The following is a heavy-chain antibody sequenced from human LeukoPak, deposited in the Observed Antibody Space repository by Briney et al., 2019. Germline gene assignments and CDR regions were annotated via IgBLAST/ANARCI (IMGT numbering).Heavy chain of an antibody. J-gene: IGHJ4*02. CDR2: ISWNIGSI. V-gene: IGHV3-9*01. D-gene: IGHD5-18*01. Sequence: GRSLRLSCAASGFTFDDYAMIWVRQDPGTGLEWVSGISWNIGSIGYAVSVKGRFTSSRDIAKNSLYLQMNSLRAEDTALYYCAKGPGYGYGSYFDYWGQGTLVTVSS. CDR3: AKGPGYGYGSYFDY. CDR1: GFTFDDYA.